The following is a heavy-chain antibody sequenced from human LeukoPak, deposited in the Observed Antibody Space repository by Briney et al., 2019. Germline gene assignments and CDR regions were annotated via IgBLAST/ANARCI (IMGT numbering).Heavy chain of an antibody. J-gene: IGHJ1*01. V-gene: IGHV3-66*01. CDR3: AKENYGDSTGGRFQH. Sequence: PGGSLRLSCAASGFIFTGDHMIWVRQAPGKGLEWVSIIYSNGATYYSESVKVIFTISRDNSKNTLYLQMNSLRAEDTAVYYCAKENYGDSTGGRFQHWGQGTLVTVSS. CDR2: IYSNGAT. D-gene: IGHD4-17*01. CDR1: GFIFTGDH.